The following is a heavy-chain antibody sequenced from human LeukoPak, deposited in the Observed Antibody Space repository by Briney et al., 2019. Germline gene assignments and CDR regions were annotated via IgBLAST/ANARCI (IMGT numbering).Heavy chain of an antibody. CDR1: GFTFDDYA. V-gene: IGHV3-9*01. CDR2: ISWNGGSI. D-gene: IGHD3-22*01. CDR3: AKDEGGGYYDSSGYYYGPDDAFDI. J-gene: IGHJ3*02. Sequence: GGSLRLSCAASGFTFDDYAMHWVRQAPGKGLEWVSGISWNGGSIGYADSVKGRFTISGDNAKNSLYLQMNSLRAEDTALYYCAKDEGGGYYDSSGYYYGPDDAFDIWGQGTMVTVSS.